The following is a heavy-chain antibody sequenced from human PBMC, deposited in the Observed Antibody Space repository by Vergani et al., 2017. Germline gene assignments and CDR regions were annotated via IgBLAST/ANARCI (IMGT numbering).Heavy chain of an antibody. CDR1: GASVNSYY. J-gene: IGHJ4*02. CDR3: ARTESFILRYFHWAL. V-gene: IGHV4-59*08. D-gene: IGHD3-9*01. Sequence: QLQLQESGSGLVKPSQTLSLTCTVSGASVNSYYWSWIRQPPGKGLEWIGSIHYSENTNYNPSLKTRVTISVDTSKNQFSLTLTSVTAADTAIYFCARTESFILRYFHWALWGQGTLVTVSS. CDR2: IHYSENT.